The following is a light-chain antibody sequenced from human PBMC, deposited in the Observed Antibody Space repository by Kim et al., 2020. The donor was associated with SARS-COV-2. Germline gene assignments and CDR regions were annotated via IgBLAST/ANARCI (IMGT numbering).Light chain of an antibody. CDR2: LNSDGSH. V-gene: IGLV4-69*01. J-gene: IGLJ3*02. Sequence: ASVKLTCTLSSGNSSYDIAWHQQRPEKGPRYLMKLNSDGSHSKGDGIPDRFSGSSSGAERYLTISSLQSEDEADYYCQTWGTGIRVFGGGTQLTVL. CDR3: QTWGTGIRV. CDR1: SGNSSYD.